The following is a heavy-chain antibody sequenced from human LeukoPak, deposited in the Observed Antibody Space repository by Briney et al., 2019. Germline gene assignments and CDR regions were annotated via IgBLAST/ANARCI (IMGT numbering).Heavy chain of an antibody. D-gene: IGHD2-15*01. J-gene: IGHJ6*03. CDR3: VRRQGHYSTGGYYYYMDV. CDR2: ISGSGGST. V-gene: IGHV3-23*01. CDR1: GFTFSSYA. Sequence: GGSLRLSCAASGFTFSSYAMSWVRQAPGKGLEWVTGISGSGGSTNYADSVKGRFTVSRDNSKNTLYLQMNDLTAEDTAVYYCVRRQGHYSTGGYYYYMDVWGTGTTVTVSS.